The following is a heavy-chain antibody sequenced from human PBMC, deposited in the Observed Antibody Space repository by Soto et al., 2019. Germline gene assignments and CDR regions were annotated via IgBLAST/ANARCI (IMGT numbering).Heavy chain of an antibody. Sequence: SETLSLTCTVSGSSVSSADWNWSWIRQTPGKGLEWIGHIYEGGRTYSNPSLMSRATISLDTSKNLFSLNLKSVTAADTAVYYCARERPDGARLDPWGQGTLVTVSS. D-gene: IGHD6-6*01. J-gene: IGHJ5*02. CDR1: GSSVSSADWN. CDR2: IYEGGRT. CDR3: ARERPDGARLDP. V-gene: IGHV4-30-4*08.